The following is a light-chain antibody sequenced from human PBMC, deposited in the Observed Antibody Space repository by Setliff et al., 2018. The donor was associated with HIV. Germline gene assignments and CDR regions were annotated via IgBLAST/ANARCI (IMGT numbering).Light chain of an antibody. Sequence: QSALAQPPSASGSPGQSVTISCTGTSSDVGGYNYVSWYQQHPGKAPKLMIYDVSKRPSGVPDRFSGSKSGNTASLTISGLQPEDEADYYCCSYAGSYTYVFTTGTKVTVL. CDR1: SSDVGGYNY. CDR3: CSYAGSYTYV. CDR2: DVS. J-gene: IGLJ1*01. V-gene: IGLV2-11*01.